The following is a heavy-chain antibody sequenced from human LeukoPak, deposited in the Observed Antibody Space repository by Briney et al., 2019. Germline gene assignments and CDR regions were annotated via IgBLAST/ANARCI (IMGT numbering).Heavy chain of an antibody. CDR3: ARGNYGGYYYYYMDV. CDR2: IYPGDSDT. D-gene: IGHD4-23*01. Sequence: GESLKISCKGSGYSFTTYWIGWVRQMPGKGLEWMGIIYPGDSDTRYSPSFQGQVTISADKSISTAYLQWSSLKASDTAMYYCARGNYGGYYYYYMDVWGKGTTVTISS. CDR1: GYSFTTYW. V-gene: IGHV5-51*01. J-gene: IGHJ6*03.